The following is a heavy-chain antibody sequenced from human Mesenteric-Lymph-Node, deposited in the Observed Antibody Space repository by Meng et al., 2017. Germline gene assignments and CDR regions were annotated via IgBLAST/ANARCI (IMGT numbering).Heavy chain of an antibody. V-gene: IGHV4-39*01. D-gene: IGHD3-10*01. CDR2: IYYSGRT. Sequence: QLQLQESGPGLGKPSETLAPTGTASGGSISSSTYYWGWSRQPPGKGLEWIGSIYYSGRTYYNPSLKSRVTMSVDTSKNQFSLKLSSVTAADTAVYYCARLWFGERPPDYWGQGTLVTVSS. J-gene: IGHJ4*02. CDR1: GGSISSSTYY. CDR3: ARLWFGERPPDY.